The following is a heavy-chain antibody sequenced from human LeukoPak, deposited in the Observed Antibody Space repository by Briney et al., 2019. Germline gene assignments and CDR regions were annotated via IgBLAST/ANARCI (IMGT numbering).Heavy chain of an antibody. CDR1: GGSINSYY. J-gene: IGHJ6*03. CDR2: IYYSGST. V-gene: IGHV4-59*01. D-gene: IGHD2-2*01. Sequence: SETLSLTCTVSGGSINSYYWSWIRQPPGKGLEWIGYIYYSGSTNYNPSLKSRVTISVDTSKNQFSLKLSSVTAADTAVYYCARYPGVVPAAWDYYMDVWGKGTTVTVSS. CDR3: ARYPGVVPAAWDYYMDV.